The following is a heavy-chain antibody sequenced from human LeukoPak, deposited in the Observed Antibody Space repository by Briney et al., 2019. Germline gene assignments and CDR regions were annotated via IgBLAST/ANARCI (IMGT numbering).Heavy chain of an antibody. J-gene: IGHJ4*02. V-gene: IGHV4-59*01. CDR2: IYYSGST. CDR3: ARGVPGGPNDY. Sequence: SETLSLTCAVYGGSFSGYYWSWIRQPPGKGLEWIGYIYYSGSTNYNPSLKSRVTISVDTSKNQFSLKLSSVTAADTAVYYCARGVPGGPNDYWGQGTLVTVSS. D-gene: IGHD3-10*01. CDR1: GGSFSGYY.